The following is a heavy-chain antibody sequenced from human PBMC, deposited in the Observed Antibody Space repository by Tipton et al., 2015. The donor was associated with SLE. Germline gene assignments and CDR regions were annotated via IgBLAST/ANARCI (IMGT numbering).Heavy chain of an antibody. Sequence: GLVKPSETLSLTCAVYGGSFTDKYWSWIRQSPGKGLEWIGEIDHGGRTNYNPSLESRITISLDTSKNQFSLKLTSVTAADTAVYYCARYDFWSGGTYYFDYWGQGALVTVSS. CDR1: GGSFTDKY. V-gene: IGHV4-34*10. CDR3: ARYDFWSGGTYYFDY. CDR2: IDHGGRT. J-gene: IGHJ4*02. D-gene: IGHD3-3*01.